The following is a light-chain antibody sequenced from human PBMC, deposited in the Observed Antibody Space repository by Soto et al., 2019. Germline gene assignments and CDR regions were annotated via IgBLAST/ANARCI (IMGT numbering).Light chain of an antibody. CDR1: QGVHTF. Sequence: EIVLTQSPCTLSLSPGEGASLSCRASQGVHTFLAWYQQKPGQAPRLLIYGASTRATGVPARFSGSGSGTDFTLTISSLEPEDFAVYYCHQRSNWPPDTFGQGTRLEIK. V-gene: IGKV3-11*01. J-gene: IGKJ5*01. CDR2: GAS. CDR3: HQRSNWPPDT.